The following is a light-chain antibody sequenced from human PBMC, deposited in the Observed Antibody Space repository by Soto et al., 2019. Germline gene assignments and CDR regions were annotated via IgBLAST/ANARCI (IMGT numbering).Light chain of an antibody. CDR1: SSDVGGYNY. CDR3: SSDAGSNHFGV. J-gene: IGLJ2*01. Sequence: QSVLTQPPSASGSPAQSVTISCTGTSSDVGGYNYVSWYQQHPGKALKLMIYEVSKRPSGVPDRFSGSKSGNTASLAVSGLEAEDEADYYCSSDAGSNHFGVFGRGTQLTVL. CDR2: EVS. V-gene: IGLV2-8*01.